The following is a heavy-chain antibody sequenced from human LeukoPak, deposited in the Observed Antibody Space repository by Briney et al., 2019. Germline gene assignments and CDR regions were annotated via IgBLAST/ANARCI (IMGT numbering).Heavy chain of an antibody. CDR3: AKDQGQEWLARDYFDY. V-gene: IGHV3-23*01. CDR1: GFTFSSYA. D-gene: IGHD6-19*01. CDR2: ISGSGGST. J-gene: IGHJ4*02. Sequence: GGSLRLSCAASGFTFSSYAVSWVRQAPGKGLEWVSAISGSGGSTYYADSVKGRFTISRDNSKNTLYLQMNSLRAEDTAVYYCAKDQGQEWLARDYFDYWGQGTLVTVSS.